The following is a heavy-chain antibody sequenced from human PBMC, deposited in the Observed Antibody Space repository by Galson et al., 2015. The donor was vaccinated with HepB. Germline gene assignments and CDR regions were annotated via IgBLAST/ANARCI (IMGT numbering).Heavy chain of an antibody. CDR3: ARGALVGVVGGSLNNWFDP. J-gene: IGHJ5*02. CDR2: ISPHNRDT. D-gene: IGHD2-15*01. Sequence: SVKVSCKASGYTFSTYSITWVRQAPGQGLEWMGWISPHNRDTNYARKFQDRVTMTTDTFTRTAYMELRSLRSDDTAVYYCARGALVGVVGGSLNNWFDPWGHGTLVTVSS. V-gene: IGHV1-18*01. CDR1: GYTFSTYS.